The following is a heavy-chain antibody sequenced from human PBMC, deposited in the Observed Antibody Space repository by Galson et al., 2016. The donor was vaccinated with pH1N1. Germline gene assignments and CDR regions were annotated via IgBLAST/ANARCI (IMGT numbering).Heavy chain of an antibody. CDR1: GFTFSNFA. J-gene: IGHJ4*01. CDR2: ISGGGDNT. D-gene: IGHD4-23*01. CDR3: AKFDWSTMVTPGDFDS. Sequence: SLRLSCAASGFTFSNFAMSWVRQAPGRGLKWVSDISGGGDNTYYADSVKGRFTISRDNSKNILYLHMNSLSPEDTGIFYCAKFDWSTMVTPGDFDSWGHGTLVSVSS. V-gene: IGHV3-23*01.